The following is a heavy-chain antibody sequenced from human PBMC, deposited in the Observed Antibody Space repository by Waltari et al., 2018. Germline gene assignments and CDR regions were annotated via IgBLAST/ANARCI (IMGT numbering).Heavy chain of an antibody. V-gene: IGHV3-33*01. D-gene: IGHD3-22*01. CDR1: GFTPRTHG. Sequence: QVQLVESGGGVVQPGNSLRLSCTSSGFTPRTHGLHWVRQAPGKGLEWVAIIWFDGNAQYYADSVKGRFTVSRDNSKNTLYLQMNSLTADDTAMYYCARVANVAYYYSAGFDYWGLGTLVTVSS. J-gene: IGHJ4*02. CDR3: ARVANVAYYYSAGFDY. CDR2: IWFDGNAQ.